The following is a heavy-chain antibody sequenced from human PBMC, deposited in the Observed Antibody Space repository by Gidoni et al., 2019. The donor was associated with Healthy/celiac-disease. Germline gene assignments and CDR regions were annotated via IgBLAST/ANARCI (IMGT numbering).Heavy chain of an antibody. CDR1: GFTFSSYG. D-gene: IGHD5-12*01. Sequence: QVQLVESGGGVVQPGRSLRLSCAASGFTFSSYGMHWVRQAPGKGLEWVAVIWYDGSNKYYADSVKGRFTISRDNSKNTLYLQMNSLRAEDTAVYYCARDPDGGNGYIFDYWGQGTLVTVSS. CDR2: IWYDGSNK. J-gene: IGHJ4*02. V-gene: IGHV3-33*08. CDR3: ARDPDGGNGYIFDY.